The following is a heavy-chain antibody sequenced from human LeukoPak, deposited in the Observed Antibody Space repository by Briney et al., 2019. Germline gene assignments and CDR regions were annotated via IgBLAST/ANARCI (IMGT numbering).Heavy chain of an antibody. D-gene: IGHD1-26*01. Sequence: PGGSLRLSCEASGFTFSSHAMSWVHQAPGKGLEWVSAITDSGGRTNYADSVKGRFTIFRDNSKNTLYLQMNSLRAEDTAVYYCAKDLTTGTTIWSFDYWGQGTLVPVSS. CDR1: GFTFSSHA. CDR3: AKDLTTGTTIWSFDY. CDR2: ITDSGGRT. J-gene: IGHJ4*02. V-gene: IGHV3-23*01.